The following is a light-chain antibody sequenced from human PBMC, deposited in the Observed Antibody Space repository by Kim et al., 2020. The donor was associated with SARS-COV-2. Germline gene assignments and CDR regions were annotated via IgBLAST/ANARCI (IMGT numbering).Light chain of an antibody. CDR3: SSYTSSSTWV. Sequence: GQSITISGTGTRSDVGSYNYVSWYQHHPGKAPKLMIYEVSKRPSGVSNRFSGSKSGNTASLTISGLQAEDDADYYCSSYTSSSTWVFGTGTKVTVL. J-gene: IGLJ1*01. CDR1: RSDVGSYNY. V-gene: IGLV2-14*01. CDR2: EVS.